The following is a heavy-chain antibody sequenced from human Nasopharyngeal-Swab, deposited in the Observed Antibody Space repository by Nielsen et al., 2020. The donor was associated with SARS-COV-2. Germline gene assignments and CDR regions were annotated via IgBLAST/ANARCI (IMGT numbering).Heavy chain of an antibody. CDR3: AKGNIVVVTAIVNDY. D-gene: IGHD2-21*02. V-gene: IGHV3-23*01. J-gene: IGHJ4*02. Sequence: WIRQPPGKGLEWVSAISGSGGSTYYADSVKGRFTISRDNSENTLYLQMNSLRAEDTAVYYSAKGNIVVVTAIVNDYWGQGTLVTVSS. CDR2: ISGSGGST.